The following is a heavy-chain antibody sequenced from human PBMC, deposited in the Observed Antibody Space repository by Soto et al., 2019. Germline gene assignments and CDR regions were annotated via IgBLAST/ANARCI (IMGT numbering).Heavy chain of an antibody. CDR2: IIPIFGTA. J-gene: IGHJ6*02. V-gene: IGHV1-69*06. D-gene: IGHD1-26*01. CDR3: ARDSRETDYCYGMDV. Sequence: SVKVSCKASGGTFSSYAISWVRQAPGQGLEWMGGIIPIFGTANYAQKFQGRVTITADKSTSTAYMELSSLRSEDTAVYYCARDSRETDYCYGMDVWGQGTTVTVSS. CDR1: GGTFSSYA.